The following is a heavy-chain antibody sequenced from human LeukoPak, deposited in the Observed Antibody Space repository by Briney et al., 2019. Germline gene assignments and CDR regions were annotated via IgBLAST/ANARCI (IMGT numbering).Heavy chain of an antibody. CDR1: GFTFSSYS. V-gene: IGHV3-23*01. CDR2: MSGSGGST. D-gene: IGHD6-13*01. CDR3: AKRVSNYFDS. J-gene: IGHJ4*02. Sequence: PGGSLRLSCAASGFTFSSYSMNWVRQAPGKGLEWVSGMSGSGGSTYYADSVKGRFTISRDISKNTLYLQMNNLRAEDTAVYYCAKRVSNYFDSWGQGTLATVSS.